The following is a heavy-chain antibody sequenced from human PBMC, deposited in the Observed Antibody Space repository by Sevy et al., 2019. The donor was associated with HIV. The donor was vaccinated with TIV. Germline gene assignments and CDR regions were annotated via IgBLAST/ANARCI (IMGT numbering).Heavy chain of an antibody. D-gene: IGHD6-13*01. Sequence: ASVKVSCKASGYTXTDFYXHXXXQAPGXXLEWXXXXNPXXXXXXXEQKFQDRVTMSRDTSISIHFIEMTRLRSDDTVVYYCAXGIAAXGTDWXFDLWGRGTLVTVSS. CDR2: XNPXXXXX. CDR1: GYTXTDFY. V-gene: IGHV1-2*05. CDR3: AXGIAAXGTDWXFDL. J-gene: IGHJ2*01.